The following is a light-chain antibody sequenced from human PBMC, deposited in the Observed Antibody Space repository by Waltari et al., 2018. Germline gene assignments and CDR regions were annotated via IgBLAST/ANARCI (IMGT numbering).Light chain of an antibody. CDR2: RNN. CDR1: NHHIGKHY. CDR3: SSWDGSLGGVI. V-gene: IGLV1-47*01. J-gene: IGLJ2*01. Sequence: QSVLSQPPSASGTPGQTVTLSSSGSNHHIGKHYVNWYHQLPGPAPKLLINRNNQRPSGVPDRFSGSKSGTSASLAISGLRSDDEADYYCSSWDGSLGGVIFGGGTKLTVL.